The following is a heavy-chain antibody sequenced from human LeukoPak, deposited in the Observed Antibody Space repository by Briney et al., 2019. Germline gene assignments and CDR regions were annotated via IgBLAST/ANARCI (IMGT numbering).Heavy chain of an antibody. CDR3: AKVGVAGGYYWFDP. J-gene: IGHJ5*02. V-gene: IGHV3-23*01. CDR2: ITGSGGYT. Sequence: GGSLRLSCAASGFTFTSYVVSWVRQAPGKGVEWVSDITGSGGYTYNADYVKGRFTNARDNSKDTLYLQVNSLRAEDTAIYYCAKVGVAGGYYWFDPWGQGTLVTVSS. CDR1: GFTFTSYV. D-gene: IGHD6-19*01.